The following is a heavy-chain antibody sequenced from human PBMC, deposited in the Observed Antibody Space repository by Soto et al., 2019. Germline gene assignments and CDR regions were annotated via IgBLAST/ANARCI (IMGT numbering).Heavy chain of an antibody. CDR1: GGTFSSYA. CDR2: IIPIFGTA. Sequence: ASVKVSCKASGGTFSSYAISWVRQAPGQGLEWMGGIIPIFGTANYAQKFQGRVTITADESTSTAYMELSSLRSEDTAVYYCARDFRPQGGDLIAGVLDYWGQGTLVTVSS. CDR3: ARDFRPQGGDLIAGVLDY. V-gene: IGHV1-69*13. J-gene: IGHJ4*02. D-gene: IGHD3-10*01.